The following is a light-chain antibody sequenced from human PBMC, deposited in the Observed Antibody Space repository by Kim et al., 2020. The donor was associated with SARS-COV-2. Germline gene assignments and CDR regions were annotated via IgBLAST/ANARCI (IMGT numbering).Light chain of an antibody. CDR3: LSYTSSSTPYV. V-gene: IGLV2-14*03. Sequence: HSITSSYTGTSSYVGGYNFVSWYQQHPGKAPKLIIYDVSHRPSGISSRFSGSKSGNTASLTISWLQAEDESDYYCLSYTSSSTPYVFGTGTKVTVL. CDR1: SSYVGGYNF. CDR2: DVS. J-gene: IGLJ1*01.